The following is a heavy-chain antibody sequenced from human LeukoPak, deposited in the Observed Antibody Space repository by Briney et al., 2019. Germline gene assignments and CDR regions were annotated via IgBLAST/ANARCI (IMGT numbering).Heavy chain of an antibody. CDR3: ARSRYYDFWSGAIAAFDI. Sequence: SETLSLTCTVSGGSISSSSYYWGWIRQPPGKGLEWIGSIYYSGSTYYNPSLKSRVTISVDTSKNQFSLKLSSVTAADTAVYYCARSRYYDFWSGAIAAFDIWGQGTMVTVSS. CDR1: GGSISSSSYY. V-gene: IGHV4-39*07. J-gene: IGHJ3*02. CDR2: IYYSGST. D-gene: IGHD3-3*01.